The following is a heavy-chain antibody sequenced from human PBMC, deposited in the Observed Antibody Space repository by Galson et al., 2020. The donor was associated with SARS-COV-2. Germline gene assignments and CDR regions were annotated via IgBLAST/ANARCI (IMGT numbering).Heavy chain of an antibody. D-gene: IGHD3-16*02. CDR1: GYTFTGYY. J-gene: IGHJ4*02. Sequence: ASVKVSCKASGYTFTGYYMHWVRQAPGQGLEWMGWINPNSGGTNYAQKFQGRVTMTRDTSISTAYMELSRLRSDDTAVYYCARAGLYYDYVWGSYRFFDYWGQGTLVTVSS. CDR3: ARAGLYYDYVWGSYRFFDY. CDR2: INPNSGGT. V-gene: IGHV1-2*02.